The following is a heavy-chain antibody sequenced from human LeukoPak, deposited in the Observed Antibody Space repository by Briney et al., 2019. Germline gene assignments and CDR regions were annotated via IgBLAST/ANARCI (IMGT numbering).Heavy chain of an antibody. CDR2: IYYSGST. V-gene: IGHV4-59*12. J-gene: IGHJ6*03. CDR1: GGSISSYY. Sequence: SETLSLTCNVSGGSISSYYWSWIRQPPGKGLEWIGYIYYSGSTNYNPSLKSRVTISVDTSKNQFSLKLSSVTAADTAVYYCARVLPGGTYYYYYYMDVWGKGTTVTVSS. CDR3: ARVLPGGTYYYYYYMDV. D-gene: IGHD3-16*01.